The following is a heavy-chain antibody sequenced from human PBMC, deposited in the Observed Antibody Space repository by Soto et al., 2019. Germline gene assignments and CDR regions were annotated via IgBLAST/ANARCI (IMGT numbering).Heavy chain of an antibody. Sequence: GGSLRLSCVASGFTFSSYGMYWVRQAPGKGLEWVAIISYDGSNRYHADSVKGRFTITRDNSKNTLFLQMNSLRAEDTAVYYCARGASYGEYYYNYGMDVWGQGTTVTVSS. CDR1: GFTFSSYG. J-gene: IGHJ6*02. D-gene: IGHD3-16*01. V-gene: IGHV3-30*03. CDR3: ARGASYGEYYYNYGMDV. CDR2: ISYDGSNR.